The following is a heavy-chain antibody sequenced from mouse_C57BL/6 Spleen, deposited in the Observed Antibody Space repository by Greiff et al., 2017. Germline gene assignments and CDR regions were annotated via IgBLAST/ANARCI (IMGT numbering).Heavy chain of an antibody. Sequence: VKLVESGAELARPGASVKLSCKASGYTFTSYGISWVKQRTGQGLEWIGEIYPRSGNTYYNEKFKGKATLTADKSSSTAYMELRSLTSEDSAVYFCARKMELGPFDYWGQGTTLTVS. CDR2: IYPRSGNT. J-gene: IGHJ2*01. V-gene: IGHV1-81*01. CDR1: GYTFTSYG. CDR3: ARKMELGPFDY. D-gene: IGHD4-1*01.